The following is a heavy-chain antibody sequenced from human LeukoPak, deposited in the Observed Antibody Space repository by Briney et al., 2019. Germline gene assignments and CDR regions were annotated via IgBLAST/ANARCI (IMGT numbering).Heavy chain of an antibody. CDR3: ASLPYNWNYTPARN. CDR2: IYYSGRT. CDR1: GGSVSSSYYY. Sequence: TSETLSLTCTVSGGSVSSSYYYWGWIRQPPGKGLEWIGSIYYSGRTYYNPSLKSRVTIYVDTSKNQFSLKLSSVTAADTAVYYCASLPYNWNYTPARNWGQGTLVTVSS. D-gene: IGHD1-7*01. V-gene: IGHV4-39*01. J-gene: IGHJ4*02.